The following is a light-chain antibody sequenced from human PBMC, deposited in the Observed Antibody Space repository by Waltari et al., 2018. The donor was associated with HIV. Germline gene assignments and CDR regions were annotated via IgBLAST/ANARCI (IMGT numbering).Light chain of an antibody. Sequence: DIQMTQSPSTLSASVGDRVTITCRASQSIRSWLAWYQQKPWKAPKLLISEASSLESGVPSRFSGSGSGTEFTLTISSLQSDDFATYHCQQYNSYSQWMFGQGTKVEIK. V-gene: IGKV1-5*03. CDR1: QSIRSW. CDR3: QQYNSYSQWM. CDR2: EAS. J-gene: IGKJ1*01.